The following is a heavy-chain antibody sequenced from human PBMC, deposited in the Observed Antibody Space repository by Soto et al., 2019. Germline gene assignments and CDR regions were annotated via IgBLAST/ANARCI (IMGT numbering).Heavy chain of an antibody. J-gene: IGHJ4*02. CDR1: GFIFSSYG. V-gene: IGHV3-30*18. Sequence: QVQLVESGGGVVQPGRSLRLSCAASGFIFSSYGMHWVRQAPGKGLEWVVVISYDGINKYYSDSVKGRFTISRDNSKYTLYLQMNSLRAEDTAVYYCAKSVYNWNDGFFDYWGQGTLVTVSS. D-gene: IGHD1-1*01. CDR2: ISYDGINK. CDR3: AKSVYNWNDGFFDY.